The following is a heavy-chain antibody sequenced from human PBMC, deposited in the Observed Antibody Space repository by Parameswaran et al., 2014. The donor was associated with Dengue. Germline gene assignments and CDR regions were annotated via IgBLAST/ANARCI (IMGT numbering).Heavy chain of an antibody. CDR2: ISAYNGNT. CDR1: GYTFTTYG. D-gene: IGHD3-10*01. Sequence: ASVKVSCKASGYTFTTYGISWVRQAPGQGLEWMGWISAYNGNTNYAQNLQGRVTMTTDTPTTTAYMELRSLRSDDTAVYYCARVLRDGLGSYYSPWGDYWGQGTLVTVSS. J-gene: IGHJ4*02. V-gene: IGHV1-18*01. CDR3: ARVLRDGLGSYYSPWGDY.